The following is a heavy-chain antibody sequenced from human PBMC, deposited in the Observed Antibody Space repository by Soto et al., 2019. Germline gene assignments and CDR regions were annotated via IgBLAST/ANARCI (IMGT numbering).Heavy chain of an antibody. CDR3: ARGRGITMVRGVIPRYGMDV. CDR2: INHSGST. CDR1: GGSFSGYY. J-gene: IGHJ6*02. Sequence: PWETLSLTCAVYGGSFSGYYWSWIRQPPGKGLEWIGEINHSGSTNYNPSLKSRVTISVDTSKNQFSLKLSSVTAADTAVYYCARGRGITMVRGVIPRYGMDVWGQGTTVTVS. V-gene: IGHV4-34*01. D-gene: IGHD3-10*01.